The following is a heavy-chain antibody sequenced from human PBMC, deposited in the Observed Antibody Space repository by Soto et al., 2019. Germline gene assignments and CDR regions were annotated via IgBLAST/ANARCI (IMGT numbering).Heavy chain of an antibody. Sequence: SETLSLTCTVSGASISRSSWSWIRQPPGKGLEWIGYIFHSGTTNYNPSLKSRVTISVDTSKNQFSLNLSSLTTADTAVYVCARGVNRYSSTSSSVGRVDYWGERILVTVTS. CDR1: GASISRSS. V-gene: IGHV4-59*01. D-gene: IGHD6-6*01. CDR2: IFHSGTT. J-gene: IGHJ4*02. CDR3: ARGVNRYSSTSSSVGRVDY.